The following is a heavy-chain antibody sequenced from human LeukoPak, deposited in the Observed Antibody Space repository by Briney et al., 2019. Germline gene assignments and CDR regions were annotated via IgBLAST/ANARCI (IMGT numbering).Heavy chain of an antibody. D-gene: IGHD3-9*01. CDR2: ISAYNGNT. J-gene: IGHJ5*02. Sequence: ASVKVSCKASGYTFTSYGISWVRQAPGQGLEWMGWISAYNGNTNYAQKLQGRVTMTTDTSTSTAYMELRSLRSDDMAVYYCARAVLRYFDWLLYPKYNWFDPWGQGTLVTVSS. V-gene: IGHV1-18*03. CDR1: GYTFTSYG. CDR3: ARAVLRYFDWLLYPKYNWFDP.